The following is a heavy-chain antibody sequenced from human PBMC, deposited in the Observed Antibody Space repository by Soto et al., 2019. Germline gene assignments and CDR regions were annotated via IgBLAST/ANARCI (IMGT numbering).Heavy chain of an antibody. CDR1: GCSISSSSYY. CDR2: IYYSGST. CDR3: ASVGYCSSTSCYVYYYYMDV. V-gene: IGHV4-39*01. Sequence: SETLSLTCPFSGCSISSSSYYWGWIRQPPGKGLEWIGSIYYSGSTYYNPSLKSRVTISVDTSKNQFSLKLSSVTAADTAVYYCASVGYCSSTSCYVYYYYMDVWGKGTTVTVSS. J-gene: IGHJ6*03. D-gene: IGHD2-2*01.